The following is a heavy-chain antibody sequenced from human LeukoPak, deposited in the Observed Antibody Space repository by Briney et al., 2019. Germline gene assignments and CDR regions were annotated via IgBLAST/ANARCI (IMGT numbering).Heavy chain of an antibody. V-gene: IGHV3-21*01. CDR3: ARDPYSGNYGNYYYYYMDV. D-gene: IGHD1-26*01. CDR2: ITSSGTYI. CDR1: GFTFNNYN. J-gene: IGHJ6*03. Sequence: GGSLRLSCATSGFTFNNYNMNWVRQAPGRGGEGVSSITSSGTYIFYADSVEGRFTISRDNAKNSLYLQMNSLPPEDTAVYYCARDPYSGNYGNYYYYYMDVWGKGTTVTIS.